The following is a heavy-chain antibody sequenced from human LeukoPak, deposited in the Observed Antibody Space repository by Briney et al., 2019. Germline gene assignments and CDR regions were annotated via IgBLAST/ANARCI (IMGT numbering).Heavy chain of an antibody. V-gene: IGHV1-18*01. CDR2: ISAYNGNT. CDR1: GYTFTSYG. CDR3: ARDLVDYDYVWGSYRYGY. D-gene: IGHD3-16*02. J-gene: IGHJ4*02. Sequence: ASVKVSCKASGYTFTSYGISWVRQAPGQGLEWMGWISAYNGNTNYAQKLQGRVTMTTDTSTSTAYMELRSLRSDDTAMYYCARDLVDYDYVWGSYRYGYWGQGTLVTVSS.